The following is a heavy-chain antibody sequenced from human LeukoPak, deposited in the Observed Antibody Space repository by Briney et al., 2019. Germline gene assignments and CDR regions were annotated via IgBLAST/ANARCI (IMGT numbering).Heavy chain of an antibody. D-gene: IGHD6-6*01. CDR1: GGSISSYY. Sequence: SETLSLTCTVSGGSISSYYWSWIRQPAGKGLEWIGRIYTSGSTTYNPSLKSRVTISLDTSKNQFSLKLRSVTAADTAVYYCARHREFSSSGNYFDYWGQGILVTVSS. J-gene: IGHJ4*02. V-gene: IGHV4-4*07. CDR2: IYTSGST. CDR3: ARHREFSSSGNYFDY.